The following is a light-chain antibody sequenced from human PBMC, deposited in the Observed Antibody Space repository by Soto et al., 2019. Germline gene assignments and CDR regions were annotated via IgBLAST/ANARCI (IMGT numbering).Light chain of an antibody. CDR2: EVS. Sequence: QSALTQPASVSGSPGQSVTISCTGTSSDVGGYNYVSWYQQHPGKVPKLMIFEVSNRPSGVSNRFSGSKCGNTASPTISGLQADDEADYHCSSYTSSGTLVFGTGTKLTVL. J-gene: IGLJ1*01. CDR1: SSDVGGYNY. V-gene: IGLV2-14*01. CDR3: SSYTSSGTLV.